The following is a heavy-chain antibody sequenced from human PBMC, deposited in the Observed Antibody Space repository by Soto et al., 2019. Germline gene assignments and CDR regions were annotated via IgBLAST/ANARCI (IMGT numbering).Heavy chain of an antibody. CDR2: INPNSGGP. D-gene: IGHD2-2*01. Sequence: ASVKVSCKASGYTFTGYYMHWVRQAPGQGLEWMGWINPNSGGPNYAQKFQGWVTMTRDTSISTAYMELSRLRSDDTAVYYCARLNRTRGDAFDIWGQGTMVTVSS. CDR1: GYTFTGYY. V-gene: IGHV1-2*04. CDR3: ARLNRTRGDAFDI. J-gene: IGHJ3*02.